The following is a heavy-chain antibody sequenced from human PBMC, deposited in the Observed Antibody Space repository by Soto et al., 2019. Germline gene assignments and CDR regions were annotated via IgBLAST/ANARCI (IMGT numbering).Heavy chain of an antibody. CDR1: GFTFSSHW. D-gene: IGHD5-18*01. Sequence: EVQLVESGGGLVQPGGSLRLSCAASGFTFSSHWMSWVRQAPGKGLEWVANIKQDESEKYDVDSVKGRFTISRDNAKNSRYLQMNSLRAEDTAVYYCARDRYSYGSDYWGQGTLVTVSS. J-gene: IGHJ4*02. CDR3: ARDRYSYGSDY. V-gene: IGHV3-7*01. CDR2: IKQDESEK.